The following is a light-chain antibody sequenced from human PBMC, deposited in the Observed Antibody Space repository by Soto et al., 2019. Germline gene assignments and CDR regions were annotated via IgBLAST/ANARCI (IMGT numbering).Light chain of an antibody. CDR2: DNH. CDR1: FSNIGNYY. V-gene: IGLV1-51*01. Sequence: QSALTQPPSVSAAPGQRVTISCSGNFSNIGNYYVCWYQQLPGTAPKLLIYDNHKRPSGIPDRLSASKSVTSASLDITGLQTGDEAYDYCGTWDRSLSGQVFGGGTKLTVL. CDR3: GTWDRSLSGQV. J-gene: IGLJ3*02.